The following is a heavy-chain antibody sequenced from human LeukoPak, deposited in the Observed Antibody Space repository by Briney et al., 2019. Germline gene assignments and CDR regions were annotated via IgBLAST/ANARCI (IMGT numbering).Heavy chain of an antibody. D-gene: IGHD2-2*02. CDR3: ANPPSPSPHLGYCSSTSCYIVY. J-gene: IGHJ4*02. CDR1: GFTFSNYN. V-gene: IGHV3-21*04. CDR2: ISSSSSYI. Sequence: PGGSLRLSCAASGFTFSNYNMNWVRQAPGKGLEWVSSISSSSSYIYYADSVKGRFTISRDNSKNTLYLQMNSLRAEDTAVYYCANPPSPSPHLGYCSSTSCYIVYWGQGTLVTVSS.